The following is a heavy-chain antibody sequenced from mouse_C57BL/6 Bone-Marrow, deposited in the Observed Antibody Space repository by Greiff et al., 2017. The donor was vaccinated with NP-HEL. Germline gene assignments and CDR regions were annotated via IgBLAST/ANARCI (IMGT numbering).Heavy chain of an antibody. CDR3: ARERGGYYAYFDY. CDR2: ISSGSSTI. V-gene: IGHV5-17*01. Sequence: EVMLVESGGGLVKPGGSLKLSCAASGFTFSDYGMHWVRQAPEKGLEWVAYISSGSSTIYYADTVKGRFTISRDNAKNTLFLQMTSLRSEDTAMYYCARERGGYYAYFDYWGQGTTLTVSS. J-gene: IGHJ2*01. D-gene: IGHD2-3*01. CDR1: GFTFSDYG.